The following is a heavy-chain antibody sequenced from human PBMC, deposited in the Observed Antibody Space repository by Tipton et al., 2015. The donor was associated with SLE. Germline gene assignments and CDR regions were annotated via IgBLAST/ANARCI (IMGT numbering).Heavy chain of an antibody. J-gene: IGHJ3*01. V-gene: IGHV4-30-4*01. CDR2: IYYSGRA. D-gene: IGHD6-19*01. CDR1: GGSISTDDFY. CDR3: AREKENTGWFWLNAFDV. Sequence: TLSLTCTVSGGSISTDDFYWSWIRQNPERGLEWIGYIYYSGRAYYNPSLKSRLSMSVDTSKAHFSLNLNSVTAADTAIYYCAREKENTGWFWLNAFDVWGRGTLVTVSS.